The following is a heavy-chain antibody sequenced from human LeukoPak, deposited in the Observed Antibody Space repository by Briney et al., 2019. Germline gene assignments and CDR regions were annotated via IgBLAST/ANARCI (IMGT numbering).Heavy chain of an antibody. CDR3: AKVYSSSSRDAFDV. CDR1: GASFSGYY. V-gene: IGHV4-34*01. Sequence: LETLSLTCAVYGASFSGYYWSWIRQSPEQGLEWIGEINHSGGTHCNPSLESRVTMSVDTSKSQFTLKLSSVTAADTAVYYCAKVYSSSSRDAFDVWGPGTMVTVSS. D-gene: IGHD6-6*01. J-gene: IGHJ3*01. CDR2: INHSGGT.